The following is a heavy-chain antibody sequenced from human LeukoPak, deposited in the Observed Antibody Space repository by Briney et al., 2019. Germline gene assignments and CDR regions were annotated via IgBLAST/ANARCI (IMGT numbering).Heavy chain of an antibody. CDR2: IHHSGST. J-gene: IGHJ4*02. CDR1: GYSISSAYY. V-gene: IGHV4-38-2*02. D-gene: IGHD6-19*01. CDR3: ARVGSSGWMDY. Sequence: SETLSLTCTVSGYSISSAYYWGWIRQPPGKGLEWIGSIHHSGSTSYNAYIKSRVPISLDTSKNQLSLKLPSVTAADTAVYYCARVGSSGWMDYWGQGTMVTVSS.